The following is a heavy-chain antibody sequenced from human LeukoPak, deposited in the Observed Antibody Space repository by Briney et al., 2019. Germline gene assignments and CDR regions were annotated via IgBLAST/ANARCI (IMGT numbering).Heavy chain of an antibody. V-gene: IGHV4-59*01. CDR1: GGSISSYY. D-gene: IGHD5-24*01. CDR3: ARLRDGYNWGAYYYYMDV. CDR2: IYYSGST. Sequence: SETLSLTCTVSGGSISSYYWSWIRQPPGKGLEWIGYIYYSGSTNYNPSLTSRVTISVDTSKNQFSLKLSSVTAADTAVYYCARLRDGYNWGAYYYYMDVWGKGTTVTISS. J-gene: IGHJ6*03.